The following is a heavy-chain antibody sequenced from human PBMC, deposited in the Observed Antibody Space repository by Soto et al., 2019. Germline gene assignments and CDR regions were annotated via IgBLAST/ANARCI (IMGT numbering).Heavy chain of an antibody. J-gene: IGHJ4*02. V-gene: IGHV3-74*01. CDR1: GITFSGFW. Sequence: VPLVESGGGSVQPGGSLRLSCVASGITFSGFWMHWVRQVPGKGLVWVARVDSAGSGTSYADSVKCRFTISRDNAKNTLALQMDSLRVEDTAVYYCATVFEHWGQGIPVTVSS. CDR2: VDSAGSGT. CDR3: ATVFEH.